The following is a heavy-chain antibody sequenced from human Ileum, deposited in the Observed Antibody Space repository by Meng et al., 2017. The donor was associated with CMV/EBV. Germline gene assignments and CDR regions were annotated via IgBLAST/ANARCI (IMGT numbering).Heavy chain of an antibody. CDR3: ARDGNWRGAAFDI. V-gene: IGHV3-11*01. Sequence: GESLKISCAASGFTFSDYFMAWIRQAPGRGLEWVSCISGGGSTTYYADSVQGRFTISRDNGKNLLYLEMSSLRTEDTAVYFCARDGNWRGAAFDIWGQGTVVTVSS. CDR1: GFTFSDYF. CDR2: ISGGGSTT. D-gene: IGHD1-1*01. J-gene: IGHJ3*02.